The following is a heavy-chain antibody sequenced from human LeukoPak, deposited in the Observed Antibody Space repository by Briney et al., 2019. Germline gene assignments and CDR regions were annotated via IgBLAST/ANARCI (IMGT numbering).Heavy chain of an antibody. Sequence: GGSLRLSCAASGFVFSRYEMNWVRQAPGKGLEWVSYISDSSSTIYYGDSVKGRFTISRDNAKNSLYLQMNSLRAEDTAVYYCARGDEVVAADYYYYMDAWGKGTTVTISS. CDR3: ARGDEVVAADYYYYMDA. CDR2: ISDSSSTI. J-gene: IGHJ6*03. V-gene: IGHV3-48*03. CDR1: GFVFSRYE. D-gene: IGHD2-15*01.